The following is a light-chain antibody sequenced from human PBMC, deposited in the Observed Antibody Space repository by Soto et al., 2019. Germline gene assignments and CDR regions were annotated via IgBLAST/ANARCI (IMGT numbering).Light chain of an antibody. CDR3: QQYNDWPLT. CDR1: QSVSAGY. Sequence: EIVLTQSTGTLSLSPGESATLSYRASQSVSAGYFAWYQQKPGQAPRLIIYGASTRATGIPARFSGTGSGTEFTLTISSLQSEDFALYYCQQYNDWPLTFGQGTKVDIK. J-gene: IGKJ1*01. V-gene: IGKV3-15*01. CDR2: GAS.